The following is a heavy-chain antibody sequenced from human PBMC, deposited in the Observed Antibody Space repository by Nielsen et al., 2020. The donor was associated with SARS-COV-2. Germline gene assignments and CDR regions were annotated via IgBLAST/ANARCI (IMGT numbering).Heavy chain of an antibody. Sequence: GGSLRLSCAASGFTFSGSTVHWVRQAPGKGLEWVGRIRTKPNYYATVYRPSVKGRFIISRDDSKSTAYLQMHSLQTEDSGFYFCTSGADVNDPFDPWGPGTLVTVSS. CDR2: IRTKPNYYAT. J-gene: IGHJ5*02. CDR3: TSGADVNDPFDP. V-gene: IGHV3-73*01. CDR1: GFTFSGST. D-gene: IGHD1-26*01.